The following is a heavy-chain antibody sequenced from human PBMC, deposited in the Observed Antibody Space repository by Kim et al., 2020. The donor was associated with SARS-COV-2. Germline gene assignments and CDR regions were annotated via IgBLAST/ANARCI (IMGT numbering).Heavy chain of an antibody. J-gene: IGHJ4*02. CDR2: IYYSGST. CDR3: ARRYRDGYNYDYFDY. CDR1: GGSISSYY. D-gene: IGHD5-12*01. Sequence: SETLSLTCTVSGGSISSYYWSWIRQPPGKGLEWIGYIYYSGSTNYNPSLKSRVTISVDTSKNQFSLKLSSVTAADTAVYYCARRYRDGYNYDYFDYWGQG. V-gene: IGHV4-59*01.